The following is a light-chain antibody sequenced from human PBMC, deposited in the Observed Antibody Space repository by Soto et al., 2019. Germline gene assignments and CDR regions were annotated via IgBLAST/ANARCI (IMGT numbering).Light chain of an antibody. CDR1: VIGSIS. CDR3: QVWDSSSDHVI. J-gene: IGLJ2*01. Sequence: SSELTQPPSVSVAPGQTASITCGGTVIGSISVHWYQQKPGQAPVLVVFDDSDRPSGIPERFSGSNSRNTATLTISRVEAGDEADYYCQVWDSSSDHVIFGGGTKVTVL. CDR2: DDS. V-gene: IGLV3-21*02.